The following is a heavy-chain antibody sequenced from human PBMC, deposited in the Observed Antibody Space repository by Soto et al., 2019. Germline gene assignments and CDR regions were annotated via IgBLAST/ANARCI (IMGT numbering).Heavy chain of an antibody. CDR2: IYYSGST. J-gene: IGHJ5*02. CDR1: GGSISSGDYY. V-gene: IGHV4-30-4*01. D-gene: IGHD4-17*01. CDR3: ARGRSRDYPTFDP. Sequence: PSETLSLTCTVSGGSISSGDYYWSWIRQPPGKGLEWIGYIYYSGSTYYNPSLKSRVIISVDTSKNQFSLKLSSVTAADTAVYYCARGRSRDYPTFDPWGQGTLVTVSS.